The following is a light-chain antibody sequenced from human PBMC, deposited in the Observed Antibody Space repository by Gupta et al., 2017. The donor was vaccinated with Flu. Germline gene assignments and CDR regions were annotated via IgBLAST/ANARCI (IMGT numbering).Light chain of an antibody. CDR3: QVSDNRSDNGVV. CDR2: DDS. J-gene: IGLJ2*01. Sequence: SSVVPQPPSVSVAPGQTARITCGGNNIGRKSVHWYQQKPGQAPPVVVFDDSDRHSGSPERFSGSNSGDTAALTITRVEGGEEADYYCQVSDNRSDNGVVLGGGTKLTVL. CDR1: NIGRKS. V-gene: IGLV3-21*02.